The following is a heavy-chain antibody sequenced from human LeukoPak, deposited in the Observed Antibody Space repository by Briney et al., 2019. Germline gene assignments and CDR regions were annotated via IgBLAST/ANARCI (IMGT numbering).Heavy chain of an antibody. V-gene: IGHV4-34*01. CDR1: GGSFSGYY. CDR3: ARGVGRKVYYYDSSGYYTPPHWFDP. D-gene: IGHD3-22*01. Sequence: SETLSLTCAVYGGSFSGYYWSWIRQPPGKGLEWIGEINHSGSTSYNPSLNSRGTITVYTSKNKFSLTLSSVTAADTAVYYCARGVGRKVYYYDSSGYYTPPHWFDPWGQGTLVTVSS. CDR2: INHSGST. J-gene: IGHJ5*02.